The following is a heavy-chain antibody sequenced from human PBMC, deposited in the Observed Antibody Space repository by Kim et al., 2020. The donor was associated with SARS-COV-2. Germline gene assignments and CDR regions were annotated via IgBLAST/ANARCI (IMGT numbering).Heavy chain of an antibody. CDR3: AREGAVWGSYRYFDS. D-gene: IGHD3-16*02. CDR1: GYTFNSYV. J-gene: IGHJ4*02. V-gene: IGHV1-18*04. CDR2: ISPYNSNT. Sequence: ASVKDSCKASGYTFNSYVITWVRQAPGQGLEWMGWISPYNSNTDYAQKFQDRVTMTTDTSTRIVYMELRSLTSDDTAVYYCAREGAVWGSYRYFDSWGQGTQVTVSS.